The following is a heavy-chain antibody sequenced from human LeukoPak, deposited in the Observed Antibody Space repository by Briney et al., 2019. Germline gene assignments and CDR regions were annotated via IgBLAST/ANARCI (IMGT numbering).Heavy chain of an antibody. CDR3: AREGYSSGRAAALDY. CDR2: ISNDGNSK. V-gene: IGHV3-30*04. CDR1: GFDFSGSH. Sequence: GGSLRLSCAASGFDFSGSHMHWVRQAPGKGLEWASGISNDGNSKYYGDSAQGRFSISRDNAKNTLYLQVNSLRAEDTALYYCAREGYSSGRAAALDYWGQGTLVTVSS. J-gene: IGHJ4*02. D-gene: IGHD3-22*01.